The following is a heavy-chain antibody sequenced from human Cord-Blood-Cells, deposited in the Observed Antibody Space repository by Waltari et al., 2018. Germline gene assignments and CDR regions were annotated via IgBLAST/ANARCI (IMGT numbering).Heavy chain of an antibody. J-gene: IGHJ4*02. CDR3: ARQLVEGLSGSYDY. D-gene: IGHD1-26*01. V-gene: IGHV4-39*01. CDR2: IYYSGST. CDR1: GGSISSSSYY. Sequence: QLQLQESGPGLVKPSETLSLTCTVSGGSISSSSYYWGWIRRPPGKGLDWIGSIYYSGSTYYNPSLKSRVTISVDTSKNQFSLKLSSVTAADTAVYYCARQLVEGLSGSYDYWGQGTLVTVSS.